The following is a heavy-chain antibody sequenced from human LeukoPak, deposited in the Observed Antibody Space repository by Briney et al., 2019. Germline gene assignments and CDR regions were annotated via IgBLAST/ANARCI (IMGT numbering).Heavy chain of an antibody. J-gene: IGHJ3*02. CDR1: GYTFTSYG. CDR3: ARRLGLRWDLQAFDI. Sequence: ASVKVSCKASGYTFTSYGISWVRQAPGQGLEWMGWMNPNSGNTGYAQKFQGRVTITRNNSISTVYMELSSLRSEDTAVYYCARRLGLRWDLQAFDIWGQGTMVTVPS. D-gene: IGHD4-23*01. CDR2: MNPNSGNT. V-gene: IGHV1-8*03.